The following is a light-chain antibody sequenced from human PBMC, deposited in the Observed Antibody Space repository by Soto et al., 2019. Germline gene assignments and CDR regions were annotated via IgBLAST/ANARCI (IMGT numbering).Light chain of an antibody. J-gene: IGKJ3*01. CDR3: QQYNNWPYT. CDR1: QSVSTK. V-gene: IGKV3D-15*01. Sequence: MVMTQSPATLSVSPGERATLSCRASQSVSTKLAWYQQKPGQAPRLLIYGASTRATGIPARFSGSGSGTDFTLTISSLQSEDFAVYYCQQYNNWPYTFDPGTRVDIK. CDR2: GAS.